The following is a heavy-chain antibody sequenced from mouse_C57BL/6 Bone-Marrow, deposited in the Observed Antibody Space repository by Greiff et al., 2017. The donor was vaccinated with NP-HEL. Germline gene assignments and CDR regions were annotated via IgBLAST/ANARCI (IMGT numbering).Heavy chain of an antibody. CDR2: IYPGGGYT. CDR3: ARSGYYGSSFYYHAMDY. D-gene: IGHD1-1*01. CDR1: GYTFTNYW. Sequence: QVQLQQSGAELVRPGTSVKMSCKASGYTFTNYWIGWAKQRPGHGLEWIGDIYPGGGYTNYNEKFKGKATLTADKSSSTAYMQFSSLTSEDSAIYYCARSGYYGSSFYYHAMDYWGQGTSVTVSS. V-gene: IGHV1-63*01. J-gene: IGHJ4*01.